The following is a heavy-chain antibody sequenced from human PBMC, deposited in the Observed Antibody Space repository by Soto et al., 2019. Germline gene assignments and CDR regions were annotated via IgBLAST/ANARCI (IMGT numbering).Heavy chain of an antibody. J-gene: IGHJ6*03. CDR2: LGGNGFTT. D-gene: IGHD2-2*01. CDR3: AKALLPSLNVFYYMDV. Sequence: EVQLLESGGGLVQPGGSLRLSCVVSGFTFGSYAMSWVRQAPEKGPEWVAILGGNGFTTYYADSVKGRFTISGDKSKSTLFLHMNSLRADDTGVYYCAKALLPSLNVFYYMDVWGRGTSVTVSS. CDR1: GFTFGSYA. V-gene: IGHV3-23*01.